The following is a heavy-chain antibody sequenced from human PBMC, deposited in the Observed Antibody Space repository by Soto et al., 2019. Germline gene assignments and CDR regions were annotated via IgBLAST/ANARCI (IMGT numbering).Heavy chain of an antibody. CDR3: ARDRPDISNPTDHPMFDY. CDR1: GFIFSSHW. J-gene: IGHJ4*02. V-gene: IGHV3-74*01. CDR2: INSDWSST. D-gene: IGHD6-6*01. Sequence: GSLRLSCEASGFIFSSHWMHWVRQSAEKGLVWVSRINSDWSSTAYADSVKGRFTISRDNAKNTLYLQMNSLRVEDTAVYYCARDRPDISNPTDHPMFDYWGQGTQVTVSS.